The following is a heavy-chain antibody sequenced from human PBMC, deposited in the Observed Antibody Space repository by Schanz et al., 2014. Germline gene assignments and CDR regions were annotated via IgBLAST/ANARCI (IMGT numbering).Heavy chain of an antibody. CDR3: AKAFRTTKYYGMDV. J-gene: IGHJ6*02. Sequence: QVQLVESGGGLVKPGGSLRLSCAASGFIFNDYYMNWIRQAPGKGLEWLSYISRDGTTSYYADSVKGRFTISRDNSKNTLSLLVNSLRGEDTATYYCAKAFRTTKYYGMDVWGQGTTVTVS. V-gene: IGHV3-11*01. CDR1: GFIFNDYY. CDR2: ISRDGTTS. D-gene: IGHD1-1*01.